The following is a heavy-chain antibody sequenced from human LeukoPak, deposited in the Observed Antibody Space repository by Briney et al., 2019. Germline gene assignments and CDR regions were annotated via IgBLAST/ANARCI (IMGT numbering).Heavy chain of an antibody. CDR2: IYYSGST. J-gene: IGHJ4*02. CDR1: GGSISSYY. D-gene: IGHD1-26*01. Sequence: PSETLSLTCTVSGGSISSYYWSWIRQPPGKGLEWIGYIYYSGSTNYNPSLKSRVTISVDTSKNQFSLKLSSVTAADTAVYYCARDPGSGATTQGLFDYWGQGTLVTVSS. CDR3: ARDPGSGATTQGLFDY. V-gene: IGHV4-59*12.